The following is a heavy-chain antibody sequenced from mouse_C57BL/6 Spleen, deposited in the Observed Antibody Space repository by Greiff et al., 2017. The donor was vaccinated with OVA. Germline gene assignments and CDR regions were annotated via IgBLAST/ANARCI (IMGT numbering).Heavy chain of an antibody. J-gene: IGHJ3*01. Sequence: QVQLQQSGAELVKPGASVKMSCKASGYTFTSYWITWVKQRPGQGLEWIGDIYPGSGSTNYNEKFKSKATLTVDTSSSTAYMQLSSLTSEDSAVYYCARPDSSGYVTWFAYWGQGTLVTVSA. D-gene: IGHD3-2*02. V-gene: IGHV1-55*01. CDR2: IYPGSGST. CDR3: ARPDSSGYVTWFAY. CDR1: GYTFTSYW.